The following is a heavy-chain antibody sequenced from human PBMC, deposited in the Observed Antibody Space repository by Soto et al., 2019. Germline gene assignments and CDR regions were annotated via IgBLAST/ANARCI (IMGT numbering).Heavy chain of an antibody. CDR2: IWYHGTTK. J-gene: IGHJ5*02. V-gene: IGHV3-33*01. CDR1: GFSLSGYA. CDR3: ARDVDRTSHLNWFDP. D-gene: IGHD5-12*01. Sequence: QVQLVESGGGVVQPGRSLRLSCEASGFSLSGYAMHWVRQAPGKGLEWVAVIWYHGTTKNYADSVKGRFTISRDISKNTVYLQMDSLKVEDTAVYYCARDVDRTSHLNWFDPWGQGVMVTVSA.